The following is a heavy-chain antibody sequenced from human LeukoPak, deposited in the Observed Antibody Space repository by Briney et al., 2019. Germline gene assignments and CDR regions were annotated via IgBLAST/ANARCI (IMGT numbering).Heavy chain of an antibody. CDR1: GFTVANDR. CDR3: VKQFVDI. V-gene: IGHV3-66*04. Sequence: EGSLRLSCAASGFTVANDRMSWVRQAPGKGLEWVSTVYGGGNTAYADSEKGRFTISRDTSKNTLLLQMNSLRAEDTAVYYCVKQFVDIWGQGTLVTVSP. CDR2: VYGGGNT. J-gene: IGHJ5*02.